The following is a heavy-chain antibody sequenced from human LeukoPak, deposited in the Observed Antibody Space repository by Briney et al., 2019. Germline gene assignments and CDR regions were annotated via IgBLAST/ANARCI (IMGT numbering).Heavy chain of an antibody. CDR2: IHTSGST. J-gene: IGHJ4*02. Sequence: SETLSLTCTVSSASFNSYYWIWLRQAPGKGLEWIGRIHTSGSTDYSPSLRSRATISIDTTHKHFSLNLSPVTAADAAVYYCARDIVYLTDEDYGWGQGTLVTVSS. CDR3: ARDIVYLTDEDYG. D-gene: IGHD4-17*01. CDR1: SASFNSYY. V-gene: IGHV4-4*07.